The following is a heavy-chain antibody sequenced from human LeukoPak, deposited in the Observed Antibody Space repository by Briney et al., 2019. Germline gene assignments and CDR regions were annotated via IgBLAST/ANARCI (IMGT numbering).Heavy chain of an antibody. V-gene: IGHV3-7*01. CDR3: ARDYGDSYHYGMDV. CDR1: GFTFSSHC. J-gene: IGHJ6*02. CDR2: IKQDGSEK. D-gene: IGHD4-17*01. Sequence: GRSLRLSCAASGFTFSSHCLNWVRQAPGKGLEWVANIKQDGSEKNYVDSVKGRFTISRDNAKNSLYPQMNNLRAEDTAIYYCARDYGDSYHYGMDVWGQGTTVTVSS.